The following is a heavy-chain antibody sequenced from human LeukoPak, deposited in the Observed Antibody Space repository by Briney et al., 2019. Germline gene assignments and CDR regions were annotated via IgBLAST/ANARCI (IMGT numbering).Heavy chain of an antibody. CDR1: GGSISSYY. D-gene: IGHD3-9*01. Sequence: PSETLSLTCTVSGGSISSYYWSWIRQPPGKGLEWLGYIYYSGSTNYNPSLKSRVTISVDTSKNQFSLKLSSVTAADTAVYYCARQLKRNYDILTGWPMGDAFDIWGQGTMVTVSS. CDR3: ARQLKRNYDILTGWPMGDAFDI. CDR2: IYYSGST. V-gene: IGHV4-59*01. J-gene: IGHJ3*02.